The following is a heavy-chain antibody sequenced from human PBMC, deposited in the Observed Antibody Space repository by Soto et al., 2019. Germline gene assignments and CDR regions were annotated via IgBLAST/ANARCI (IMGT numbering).Heavy chain of an antibody. V-gene: IGHV4-59*08. CDR3: ARRIEVAGTYYYYYGMDV. CDR1: GFSISSYY. J-gene: IGHJ6*02. D-gene: IGHD6-19*01. Sequence: SETLSLTCTFSGFSISSYYLIWIRQPPGKGLEWIGYIFYSGSTYYNPSLKSRVTISVDTSKNQFSLKLSSVTAADTAVYYCARRIEVAGTYYYYYGMDVWGQGTTVTVSS. CDR2: IFYSGST.